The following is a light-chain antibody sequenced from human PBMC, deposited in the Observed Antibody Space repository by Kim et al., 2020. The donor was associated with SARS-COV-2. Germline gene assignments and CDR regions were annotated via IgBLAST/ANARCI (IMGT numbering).Light chain of an antibody. Sequence: VYPGQTASITCPGDKLGDKYACWYQQKPGQSPVLVIYQDSKRPSGIPELFSGSNSGNTATLTISGTQAMDEADYYCQAWDSSTEVFGTGTKVTVL. CDR3: QAWDSSTEV. V-gene: IGLV3-1*01. CDR2: QDS. CDR1: KLGDKY. J-gene: IGLJ1*01.